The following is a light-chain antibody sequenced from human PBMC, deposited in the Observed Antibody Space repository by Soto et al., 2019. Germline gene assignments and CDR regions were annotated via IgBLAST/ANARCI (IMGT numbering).Light chain of an antibody. V-gene: IGKV3-11*01. CDR3: QHYGRTLT. CDR1: QSVNNY. CDR2: DAS. Sequence: EIVLTQSPATLSLSPGERATLSCRASQSVNNYLHWYQQRPGQAPRLLIFDASNRATGIPPRFSGSGSATDFTLTISSLEPEDFAVYHCQHYGRTLTFGGGTKVEIK. J-gene: IGKJ4*01.